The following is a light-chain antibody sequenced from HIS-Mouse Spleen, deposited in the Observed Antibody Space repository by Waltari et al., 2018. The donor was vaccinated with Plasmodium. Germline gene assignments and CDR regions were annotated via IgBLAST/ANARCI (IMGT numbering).Light chain of an antibody. CDR2: RNN. CDR1: SSHIGSNY. CDR3: AAWDDSLSGWV. Sequence: QSVLTQPPSASGTPGQRVPISCSGSSSHIGSNYVTWYQQLPGTAPKLLIYRNNQRPSGVPDRFSGSKSGTSASLAISGLRSEDEADYYCAAWDDSLSGWVFGGGTKLTVL. V-gene: IGLV1-47*01. J-gene: IGLJ3*02.